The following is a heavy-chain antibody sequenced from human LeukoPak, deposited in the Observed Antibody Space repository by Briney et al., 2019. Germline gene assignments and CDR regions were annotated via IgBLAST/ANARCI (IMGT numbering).Heavy chain of an antibody. V-gene: IGHV1-46*01. CDR2: INPSGTDS. CDR3: PRDGGRDYDFDY. J-gene: IGHJ4*02. Sequence: ASVNVSFKASGYTFTIDYMHWVRQAPGQGVEWMGIINPSGTDSNYAKKFQGRVTITREITTSTVNMEVSNLRSEETAVYYFPRDGGRDYDFDYRGQGTLVTVSS. D-gene: IGHD4-17*01. CDR1: GYTFTIDY.